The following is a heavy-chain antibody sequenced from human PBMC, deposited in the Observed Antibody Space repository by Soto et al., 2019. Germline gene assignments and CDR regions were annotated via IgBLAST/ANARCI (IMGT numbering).Heavy chain of an antibody. CDR3: ESYRRGAVAGYTLDN. CDR2: VYNSGST. V-gene: IGHV4-59*01. CDR1: GGSISSNY. J-gene: IGHJ4*02. Sequence: PSETLSLTCTVSGGSISSNYWTWIRQPPGKGLEWIGYVYNSGSTNSNPSLKSRVTISEDTSKSQFSLKVNSMTAADTAVYYCESYRRGAVAGYTLDNWGQGIWVTVSS. D-gene: IGHD6-13*01.